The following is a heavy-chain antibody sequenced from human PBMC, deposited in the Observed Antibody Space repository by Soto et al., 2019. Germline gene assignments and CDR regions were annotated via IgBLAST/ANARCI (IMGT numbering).Heavy chain of an antibody. CDR3: ARDKVYMVRGVFDY. J-gene: IGHJ4*02. Sequence: QVQLVESGGGVVQPGRSLRLSCAASGFTFSSYGMHWVRQAPGKGLEWVAVIWYDGSNKYYADSVKGRFTISRDNSKNTLYLQMNSLRAEDTAVYYCARDKVYMVRGVFDYWGQGTLVTVSS. CDR1: GFTFSSYG. D-gene: IGHD3-10*01. V-gene: IGHV3-33*01. CDR2: IWYDGSNK.